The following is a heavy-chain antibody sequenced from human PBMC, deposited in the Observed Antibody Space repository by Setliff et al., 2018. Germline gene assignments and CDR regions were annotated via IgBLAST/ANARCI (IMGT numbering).Heavy chain of an antibody. CDR3: ARGRHPPWSGYPYYYMDV. CDR2: INAGNGNT. J-gene: IGHJ6*03. V-gene: IGHV1-3*01. CDR1: GYTFTSYA. Sequence: ASVKVSCKASGYTFTSYAMHWVRQAPGQRLEWMGWINAGNGNTKYSQKFQDRVTITADKSTSTAYMELSSLRSEDTAVYYCARGRHPPWSGYPYYYMDVWGKGTTVTVSS. D-gene: IGHD3-3*01.